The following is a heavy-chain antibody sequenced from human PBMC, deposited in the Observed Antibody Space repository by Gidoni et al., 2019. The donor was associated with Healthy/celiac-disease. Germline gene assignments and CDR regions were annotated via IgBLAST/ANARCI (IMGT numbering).Heavy chain of an antibody. J-gene: IGHJ4*02. D-gene: IGHD2-21*02. CDR3: ARCGLGGNSFIVY. CDR2: IHPGDADT. Sequence: EVQLAQSGAEVKQPGESLTISCQGSVYSSTSYWIGWVRQMPGKGLEWMGIIHPGDADTRYSPSFQGQVNISADKSISTAYLQWSSLKASDTAMYYCARCGLGGNSFIVYWGQGTLVTVSS. V-gene: IGHV5-51*01. CDR1: VYSSTSYW.